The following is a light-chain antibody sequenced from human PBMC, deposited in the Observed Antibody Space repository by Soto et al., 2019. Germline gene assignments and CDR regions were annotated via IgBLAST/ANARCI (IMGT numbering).Light chain of an antibody. CDR1: RSDVGRYNF. V-gene: IGLV2-14*01. CDR2: DVS. Sequence: QSALTQPASLSGSPGQSITISCTGTRSDVGRYNFVSWYQQHPGKAPKLMIYDVSNRPSGISNRFSGSKSGNTASLTISGLQPEDEADYYCSSYTSSSTRVFGTGTKVTVL. CDR3: SSYTSSSTRV. J-gene: IGLJ1*01.